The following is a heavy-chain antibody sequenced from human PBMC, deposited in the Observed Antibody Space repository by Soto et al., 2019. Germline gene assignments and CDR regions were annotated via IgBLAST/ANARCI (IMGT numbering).Heavy chain of an antibody. Sequence: GGSLRLSCAASGLTFSNYAMSWVRQAPGKGLEWVSAISGSGGSTYYADSVKGRFTISRDNFKNTLYLQMSSLRAEDTAVYYCAKNTEWVKIDVWGKGTTVTVSS. J-gene: IGHJ6*04. V-gene: IGHV3-23*01. CDR2: ISGSGGST. D-gene: IGHD3-3*01. CDR1: GLTFSNYA. CDR3: AKNTEWVKIDV.